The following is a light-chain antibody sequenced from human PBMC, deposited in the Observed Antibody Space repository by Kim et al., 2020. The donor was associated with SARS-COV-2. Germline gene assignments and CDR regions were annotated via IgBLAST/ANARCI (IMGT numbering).Light chain of an antibody. V-gene: IGKV1-39*01. CDR2: AAS. Sequence: DIQMTQSPSSLSASLGDRVTITCRASQSISSYLNWYQQKPGKAPKLLIYAASSLQSGVPSRFSGSGSGTDFTLIISSLQPEDFATYYCQLSYNTPYTFGQGTKLEI. CDR3: QLSYNTPYT. CDR1: QSISSY. J-gene: IGKJ2*01.